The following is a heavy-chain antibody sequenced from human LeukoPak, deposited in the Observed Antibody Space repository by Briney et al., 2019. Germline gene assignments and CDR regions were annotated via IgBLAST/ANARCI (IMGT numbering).Heavy chain of an antibody. CDR1: GGSISSSSYY. V-gene: IGHV4-39*07. D-gene: IGHD3-10*01. J-gene: IGHJ3*02. CDR2: IYYSGST. CDR3: ARDIPQPYYTAHDAFDI. Sequence: SETLSLTCTVSGGSISSSSYYWGWIRQPPGKGLEWIGSIYYSGSTYYNPSLKSRVTISVDTSKNQFSLKLSSVTAADTAVYYCARDIPQPYYTAHDAFDIWGQGTMVTVSS.